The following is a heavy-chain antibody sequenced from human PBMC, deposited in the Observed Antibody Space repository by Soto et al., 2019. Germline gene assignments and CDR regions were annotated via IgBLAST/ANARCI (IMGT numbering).Heavy chain of an antibody. J-gene: IGHJ3*02. Sequence: SETLSLTCTVSGGSISSYYWSWIRKPPGKGLEWIGYIYYSGSTNYNPSLKSRVTISVDTSKNQFSLKLSSVTAADTAVYYCARDASTGDAFDIWGQGTTVTVSS. V-gene: IGHV4-59*01. CDR1: GGSISSYY. CDR2: IYYSGST. CDR3: ARDASTGDAFDI.